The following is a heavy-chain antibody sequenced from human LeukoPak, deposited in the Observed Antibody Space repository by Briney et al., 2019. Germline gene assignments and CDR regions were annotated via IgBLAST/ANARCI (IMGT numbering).Heavy chain of an antibody. CDR1: GYTFTGYY. V-gene: IGHV1-2*02. CDR2: INPNSGGT. J-gene: IGHJ6*03. CDR3: ARGGVFPYYYYYYYMDV. Sequence: ASVKVSCKASGYTFTGYYMHWVRQAPGQGLEWMGWINPNSGGTNYAQKFQGRVTMTRDTSISTAYMELSRLRSDDTAVYYCARGGVFPYYYYYYYMDVWGKGTTVTISS. D-gene: IGHD2-21*01.